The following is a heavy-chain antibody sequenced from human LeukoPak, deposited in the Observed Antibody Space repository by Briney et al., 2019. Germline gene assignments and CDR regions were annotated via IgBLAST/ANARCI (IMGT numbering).Heavy chain of an antibody. CDR2: IYPGDSDT. CDR3: ARQVSYGLYYFDY. Sequence: PGESLKIFCKGSGYSFTSYWIGWVRQMPGKGLEWMGIIYPGDSDTRYSPSFQGRVTISADKSISTAYLQWSSLKASDTAMYYCARQVSYGLYYFDYWGQGTLVTVSS. J-gene: IGHJ4*02. D-gene: IGHD5-18*01. CDR1: GYSFTSYW. V-gene: IGHV5-51*01.